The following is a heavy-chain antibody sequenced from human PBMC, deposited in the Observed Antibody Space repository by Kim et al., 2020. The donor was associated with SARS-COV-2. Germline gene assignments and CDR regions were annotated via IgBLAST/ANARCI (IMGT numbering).Heavy chain of an antibody. Sequence: GGSLRLSCAGSGFTLTKYNMYWVRQAPGKGLVWVSLIKGDGNETPYADSVKGRFTISRDNAKNTLYLQMNSLRDEDTGVYYCARGNYGLDVWGQGTTVIVSS. V-gene: IGHV3-74*03. CDR2: IKGDGNET. CDR3: ARGNYGLDV. J-gene: IGHJ6*02. CDR1: GFTLTKYN.